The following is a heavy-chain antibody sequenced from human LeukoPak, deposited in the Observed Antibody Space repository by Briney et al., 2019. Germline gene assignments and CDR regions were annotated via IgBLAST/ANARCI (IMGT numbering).Heavy chain of an antibody. CDR1: GYTFTGYY. CDR3: ATRITIFGVVRDGAFDI. D-gene: IGHD3-3*01. J-gene: IGHJ3*02. V-gene: IGHV1-2*04. Sequence: GASVKVSCKASGYTFTGYYMHWGRQAPGQGLEWMGWINPNSGGTNYAQKFQGWVTITRNTSISTAYMELSSLRSEDTAVYYCATRITIFGVVRDGAFDIWGQGTMVTVSS. CDR2: INPNSGGT.